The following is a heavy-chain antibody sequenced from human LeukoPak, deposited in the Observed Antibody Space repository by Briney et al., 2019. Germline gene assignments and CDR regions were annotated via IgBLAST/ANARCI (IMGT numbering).Heavy chain of an antibody. CDR3: ARDGKADCGGDCYHDY. CDR2: ISPSGGST. Sequence: ASVKVSCKAFGYTFTGYWMHWVRQAPGQGPEWMGVISPSGGSTIYAQKFKGRVTLTRDMSTSTDYLELSSLRSEDTAVYYCARDGKADCGGDCYHDYWGQGTLVTVSS. D-gene: IGHD2-21*02. V-gene: IGHV1-46*01. CDR1: GYTFTGYW. J-gene: IGHJ4*02.